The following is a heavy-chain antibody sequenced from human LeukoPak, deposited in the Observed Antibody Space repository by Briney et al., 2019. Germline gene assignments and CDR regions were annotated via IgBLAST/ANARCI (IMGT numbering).Heavy chain of an antibody. J-gene: IGHJ5*02. V-gene: IGHV1-69*05. CDR2: IIPIFGTA. D-gene: IGHD6-13*01. Sequence: GASVKVSCKASGGTFSSYAISWVRQAPGQGLEWMGGIIPIFGTANYAQKFQGRVTITTDESTSTAYMELSSLRSEDTAVYYCASLIAAAGANWFDPWGQGTLVTVSS. CDR3: ASLIAAAGANWFDP. CDR1: GGTFSSYA.